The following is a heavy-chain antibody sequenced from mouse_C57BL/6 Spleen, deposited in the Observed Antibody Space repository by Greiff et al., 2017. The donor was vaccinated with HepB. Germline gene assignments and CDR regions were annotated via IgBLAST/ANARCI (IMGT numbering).Heavy chain of an antibody. CDR2: IDPSDSYT. CDR1: GYTFTSYW. J-gene: IGHJ3*01. Sequence: VQLQQPGAELVKPGASVKLSCKASGYTFTSYWMQWVKQRPGQGLEWIGEIDPSDSYTNYNQKFKGKATLTVDTSSSTAYMQLSSLTSEDSAVYYCASSITTVVAKGWFAYWGQGTLVTVSA. CDR3: ASSITTVVAKGWFAY. V-gene: IGHV1-50*01. D-gene: IGHD1-1*01.